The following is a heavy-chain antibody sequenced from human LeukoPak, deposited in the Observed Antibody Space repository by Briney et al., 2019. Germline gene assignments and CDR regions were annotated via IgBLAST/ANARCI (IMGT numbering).Heavy chain of an antibody. V-gene: IGHV3-30*18. CDR2: ISYDGSNK. CDR1: EFTFSSYS. J-gene: IGHJ4*02. Sequence: GGSLRLSCAASEFTFSSYSMNWVRQAPGKGLEWVAVISYDGSNKYYADSVKGRFTISRDNSKNTLYLQMNSLRAEDTAVYYCAKVGYYDSSGYPPDYWGQGTLVTVSS. CDR3: AKVGYYDSSGYPPDY. D-gene: IGHD3-22*01.